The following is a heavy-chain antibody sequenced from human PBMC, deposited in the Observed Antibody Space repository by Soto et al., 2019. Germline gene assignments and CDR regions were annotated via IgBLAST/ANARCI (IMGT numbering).Heavy chain of an antibody. CDR2: IYYSGST. J-gene: IGHJ6*02. Sequence: PSETLSLTCTVSGGSISSSSYYWGWIRQPPGKGLEWIGSIYYSGSTYYNLSLKSRVTISVDKSKNQFSLKLSSVTAADTAVYYCARVSGRYYYGMDVWGQGTTVTVSS. D-gene: IGHD1-26*01. CDR3: ARVSGRYYYGMDV. CDR1: GGSISSSSYY. V-gene: IGHV4-39*07.